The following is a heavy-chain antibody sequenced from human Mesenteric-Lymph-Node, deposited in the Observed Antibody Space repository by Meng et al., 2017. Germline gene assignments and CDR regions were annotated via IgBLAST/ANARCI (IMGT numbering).Heavy chain of an antibody. V-gene: IGHV3-74*01. D-gene: IGHD3-10*01. CDR2: INSDGNST. J-gene: IGHJ5*02. CDR1: GFTFSSYA. CDR3: ARDFYYASGSS. Sequence: GGSLRLSCAASGFTFSSYAMSWVRQAPGKGLVWVSRINSDGNSTNYADSARGRFTISRDNAKNTLYLQMNSLRAEDTAVYYCARDFYYASGSSWGQGTLVTVSS.